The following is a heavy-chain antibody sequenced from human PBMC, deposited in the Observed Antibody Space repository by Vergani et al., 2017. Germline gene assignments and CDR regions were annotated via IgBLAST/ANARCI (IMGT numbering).Heavy chain of an antibody. CDR1: GGSISSYY. D-gene: IGHD6-13*01. J-gene: IGHJ6*03. Sequence: QVQLQESGPGLVKPSETLSLTCTVSGGSISSYYWSLIRQPPGKGLEWIGYIYYSGSTNYNPSLKSRVTISVDTSKNQFSLKLSSVTAADTAVYYCARARGYSSSWYRNYYYYYYMDVWGKGTTVTVSS. CDR2: IYYSGST. V-gene: IGHV4-59*01. CDR3: ARARGYSSSWYRNYYYYYYMDV.